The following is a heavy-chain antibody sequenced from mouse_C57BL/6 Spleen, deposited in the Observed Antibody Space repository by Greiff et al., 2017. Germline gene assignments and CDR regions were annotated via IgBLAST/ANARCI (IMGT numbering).Heavy chain of an antibody. D-gene: IGHD1-1*01. CDR1: GYTFTDYY. CDR2: INPNNGGT. V-gene: IGHV1-22*01. Sequence: VQLQQSGPELVKPGASVKMSCKASGYTFTDYYMHWVKQSHGQSLEWIGDINPNNGGTSYNQKFKGKATLTVNKSSSTAYMELRSLTSEESAVYYCARGYGSSLWGWYFDGWGTGTTVTVSS. J-gene: IGHJ1*03. CDR3: ARGYGSSLWGWYFDG.